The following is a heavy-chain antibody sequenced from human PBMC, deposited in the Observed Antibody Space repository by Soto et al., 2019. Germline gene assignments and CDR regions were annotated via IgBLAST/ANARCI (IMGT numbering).Heavy chain of an antibody. Sequence: PGGSLRLSCAASGFTFSSYGMHWVRQAPGKGLEWVAVIWYDGSNKYYADSVKGRFTISRDNSKNTLYLQMNSLRAEDTAVYYCARDYYDDSSGYYSPRGMDVWGQGTLVTVSS. D-gene: IGHD3-22*01. CDR2: IWYDGSNK. CDR1: GFTFSSYG. V-gene: IGHV3-33*01. CDR3: ARDYYDDSSGYYSPRGMDV. J-gene: IGHJ4*02.